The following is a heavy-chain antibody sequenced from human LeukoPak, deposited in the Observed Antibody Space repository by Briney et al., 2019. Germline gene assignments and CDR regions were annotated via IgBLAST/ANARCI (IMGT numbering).Heavy chain of an antibody. Sequence: SETLSLTCTVSGGSISSYYRSWIRQPPGKGLEWIGYIYYSGSTNYNPSLKSRVTISVDTSKNQFSLKLSSVTAADTAVYYCARGGISGSYFGAFDIWGQGTMVTVSS. CDR3: ARGGISGSYFGAFDI. D-gene: IGHD1-26*01. V-gene: IGHV4-59*08. CDR1: GGSISSYY. J-gene: IGHJ3*02. CDR2: IYYSGST.